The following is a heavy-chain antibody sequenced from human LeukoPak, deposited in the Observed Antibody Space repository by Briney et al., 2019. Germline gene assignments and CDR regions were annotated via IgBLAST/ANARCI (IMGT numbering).Heavy chain of an antibody. D-gene: IGHD3-22*01. CDR2: INPNSGGT. J-gene: IGHJ4*02. Sequence: ASLKVSCEASGYTFTGYYMHWVRRAPGQGLEWMGWINPNSGGTNYAQKFQGRVTMTRDTSISTAYMELSRLRSDDTAVYYCASSSYDSSGYSHAIDYWGQGTLVTVSS. CDR1: GYTFTGYY. V-gene: IGHV1-2*02. CDR3: ASSSYDSSGYSHAIDY.